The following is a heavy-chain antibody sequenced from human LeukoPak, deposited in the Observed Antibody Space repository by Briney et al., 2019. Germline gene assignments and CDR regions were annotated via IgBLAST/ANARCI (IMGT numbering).Heavy chain of an antibody. CDR1: GGSISSGGYY. J-gene: IGHJ4*02. Sequence: SQTLSLTCTVSGGSISSGGYYWSWIRQHPGKGLEWIGYIYYSGSTYYNPSLKSRVTISVDTSKNQFSLKLSSVTAADTAVYYCARAPVPAYSRSSYYFDYWGQGTLVTVSS. D-gene: IGHD6-13*01. CDR3: ARAPVPAYSRSSYYFDY. V-gene: IGHV4-31*03. CDR2: IYYSGST.